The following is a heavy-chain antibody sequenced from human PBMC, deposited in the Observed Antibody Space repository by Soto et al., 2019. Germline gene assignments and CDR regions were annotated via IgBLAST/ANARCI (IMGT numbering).Heavy chain of an antibody. V-gene: IGHV3-48*04. CDR1: GFTFSSYC. J-gene: IGHJ4*02. CDR2: ICSSGSTI. CDR3: ARVLRSGLGKLRTLDY. D-gene: IGHD3-10*01. Sequence: GGSLRLSCAASGFTFSSYCMRWIRQAPGKGLEWVSYICSSGSTIYYADSVKGRFTISRDNAKNSLYLQMNNLRAEDTAVYYCARVLRSGLGKLRTLDYWGQGTLVTVSS.